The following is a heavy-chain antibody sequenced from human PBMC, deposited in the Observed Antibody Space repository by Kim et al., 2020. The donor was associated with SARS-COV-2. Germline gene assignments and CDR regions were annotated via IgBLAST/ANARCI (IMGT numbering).Heavy chain of an antibody. J-gene: IGHJ6*02. D-gene: IGHD3-9*01. CDR1: GGTFSSYA. CDR3: ATALTKTFLLRYFDWLNNHGMDV. Sequence: ASVKVSCKASGGTFSSYAISWVRQAPGQGLEWMGGIIPIFGTANYAQKFQGRVTITADESTSTAYMELSSLRSEDTAVYYCATALTKTFLLRYFDWLNNHGMDVWGQGTTVTVSS. V-gene: IGHV1-69*13. CDR2: IIPIFGTA.